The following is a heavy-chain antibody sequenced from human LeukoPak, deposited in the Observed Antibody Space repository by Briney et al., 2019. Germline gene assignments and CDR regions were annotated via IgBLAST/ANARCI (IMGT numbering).Heavy chain of an antibody. V-gene: IGHV3-23*01. D-gene: IGHD3-10*01. CDR2: LRGGGET. CDR3: AKRGVVIRGVLVIGFDKEAYYFDY. CDR1: GFSFTNYA. Sequence: PGGSLRLSCAASGFSFTNYAMSWVRQAPARGPEWVSSLRGGGETFYADSVTGRFTISRDNSLNTLYLQMNSLRAEDTAVYFCAKRGVVIRGVLVIGFDKEAYYFDYWGQGILVSVS. J-gene: IGHJ4*02.